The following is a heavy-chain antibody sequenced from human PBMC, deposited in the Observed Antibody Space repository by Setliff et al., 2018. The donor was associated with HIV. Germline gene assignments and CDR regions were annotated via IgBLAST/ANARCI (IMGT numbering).Heavy chain of an antibody. Sequence: LSLTCTVSGGSISSSNYYWGWIRQPPGKGLEWVGSVYYSGSTYYNPSLKSRVTISVDTSKNQFSLKLSSVTAADTVVYYCARANFWSGYYGYWGQGTLVTVSS. J-gene: IGHJ4*02. V-gene: IGHV4-39*07. CDR3: ARANFWSGYYGY. D-gene: IGHD3-3*01. CDR1: GGSISSSNYY. CDR2: VYYSGST.